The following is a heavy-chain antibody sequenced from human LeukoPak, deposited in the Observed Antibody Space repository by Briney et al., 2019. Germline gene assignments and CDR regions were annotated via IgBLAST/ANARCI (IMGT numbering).Heavy chain of an antibody. V-gene: IGHV3-30*02. CDR2: IRYDGSNK. Sequence: GGSLRLSCAASGFTFSSYGMHWVRQAPGKGLEWVAFIRYDGSNKYYADSVKGRFTISRDNSKNTLYLQMNSLRAEDTAVYYCARVSGSYYTPFDYWGQGTLVTVSS. CDR1: GFTFSSYG. D-gene: IGHD1-26*01. J-gene: IGHJ4*02. CDR3: ARVSGSYYTPFDY.